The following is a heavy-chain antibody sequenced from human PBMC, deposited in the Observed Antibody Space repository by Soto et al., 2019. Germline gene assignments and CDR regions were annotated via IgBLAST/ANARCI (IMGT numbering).Heavy chain of an antibody. CDR2: INHSGST. Sequence: PSETLSLTCAVYGGSFSCYYWSWIRQPPGKGLEWIGEINHSGSTNYNPSLKSRVTISVDTSKNQFSLKLSSVTAADTAVYYCARAXGGYYGSGSQHGGYFQHWGQGTLVTVSS. V-gene: IGHV4-34*01. CDR1: GGSFSCYY. CDR3: ARAXGGYYGSGSQHGGYFQH. D-gene: IGHD3-10*01. J-gene: IGHJ1*01.